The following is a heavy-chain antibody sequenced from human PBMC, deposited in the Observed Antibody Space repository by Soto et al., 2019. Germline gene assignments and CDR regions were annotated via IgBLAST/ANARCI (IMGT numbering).Heavy chain of an antibody. V-gene: IGHV3-33*01. D-gene: IGHD3-10*01. J-gene: IGHJ6*02. CDR2: IWYDGSNK. CDR3: ARDLSGRGYYYYYGMDV. CDR1: GFTFSSYG. Sequence: GGSLRLSCAASGFTFSSYGMHWVRQAPGKGLEWVAVIWYDGSNKYYADSVKGRFTISRDNSKNTLYLQMNSLRAEDTAVYYCARDLSGRGYYYYYGMDVWGQGTTVTVSS.